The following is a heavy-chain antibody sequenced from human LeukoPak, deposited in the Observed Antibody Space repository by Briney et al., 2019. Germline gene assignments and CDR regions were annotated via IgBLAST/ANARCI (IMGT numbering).Heavy chain of an antibody. Sequence: GGSLRLSCAVSGFTLSNYGMHWVRQAPGKGLEWVAFIPYDGSNQYYADSVEGRSTISRDNSKNTLYLQLNSLRAEDTALYYCAKGPSSYYYDSSASRVGAFDIWGQGTMVTVSS. CDR2: IPYDGSNQ. CDR3: AKGPSSYYYDSSASRVGAFDI. J-gene: IGHJ3*02. CDR1: GFTLSNYG. D-gene: IGHD3-22*01. V-gene: IGHV3-30*02.